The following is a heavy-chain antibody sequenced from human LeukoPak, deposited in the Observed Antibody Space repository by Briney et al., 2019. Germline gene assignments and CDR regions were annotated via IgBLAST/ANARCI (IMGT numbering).Heavy chain of an antibody. J-gene: IGHJ3*02. Sequence: GGSLRLSCAASGFTFSSYSMNWVRQAPGKGLEWVSYISGSSSTIYYADSVKGRFTISRDNAKNSLYLQMNSLTAGDTAVYYCARGLPYYYDSSGDFDAFDIWGQGTVVTVSS. CDR3: ARGLPYYYDSSGDFDAFDI. CDR2: ISGSSSTI. CDR1: GFTFSSYS. D-gene: IGHD3-22*01. V-gene: IGHV3-48*01.